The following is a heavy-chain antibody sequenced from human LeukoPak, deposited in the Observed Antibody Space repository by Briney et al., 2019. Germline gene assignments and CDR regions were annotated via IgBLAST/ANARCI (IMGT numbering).Heavy chain of an antibody. CDR3: ARGVDYGDYVYDY. D-gene: IGHD4-17*01. CDR2: IIPIFGTA. CDR1: GGTFSSYA. V-gene: IGHV1-69*06. Sequence: ASVKVSCKASGGTFSSYAISWVRQAPGQGLEWMGGIIPIFGTANYAQKFQGRVTITADKSTSTAYMELSSLRSEDTAVYYCARGVDYGDYVYDYWGQGTLVTVSS. J-gene: IGHJ4*02.